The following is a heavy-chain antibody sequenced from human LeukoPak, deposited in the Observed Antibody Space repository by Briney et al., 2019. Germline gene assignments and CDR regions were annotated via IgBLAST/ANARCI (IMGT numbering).Heavy chain of an antibody. CDR1: GFTFTDYW. D-gene: IGHD6-13*01. CDR2: IRQDGGEK. CDR3: ARDGTAAGLYFDL. V-gene: IGHV3-7*01. J-gene: IGHJ4*01. Sequence: GGSLRLSCAVSGFTFTDYWMNWVRQAPGKGLEWVASIRQDGGEKYYVDPVKGRFTISRDNTKNSLYLQMSALRAEDTAVYYCARDGTAAGLYFDLWGQGTLVTVSS.